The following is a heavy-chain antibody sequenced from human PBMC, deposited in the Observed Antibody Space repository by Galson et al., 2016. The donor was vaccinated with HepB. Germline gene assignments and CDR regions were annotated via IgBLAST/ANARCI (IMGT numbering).Heavy chain of an antibody. CDR3: ARDSGSFPWYFDL. V-gene: IGHV3-23*01. CDR1: GFTLGHYA. Sequence: SLRLSCAASGFTLGHYAMTWVRQAPGKGLAWVALMSGSGSSVYYADSVKGRFTISRDNSMNTLYLHLNSLRDEDTATYFCARDSGSFPWYFDLWGRGTLVAVSS. J-gene: IGHJ2*01. D-gene: IGHD1-26*01. CDR2: MSGSGSSV.